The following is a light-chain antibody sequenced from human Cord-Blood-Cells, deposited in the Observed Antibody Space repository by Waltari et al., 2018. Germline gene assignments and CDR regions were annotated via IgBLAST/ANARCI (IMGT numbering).Light chain of an antibody. J-gene: IGLJ3*02. CDR1: ALPKQY. Sequence: SYELTQPPSVSVSPGQTARLTCSGDALPKQYAYWYRQKPGQAPVLVIYKDSERPSGIPERFSGSSSGTTVTLTISGVQAEDEADYYCQSADSSGTWVFGGGTKLTVL. V-gene: IGLV3-25*03. CDR2: KDS. CDR3: QSADSSGTWV.